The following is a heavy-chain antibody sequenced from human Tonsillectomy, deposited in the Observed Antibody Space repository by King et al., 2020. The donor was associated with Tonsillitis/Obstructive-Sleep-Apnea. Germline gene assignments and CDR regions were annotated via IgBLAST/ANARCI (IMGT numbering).Heavy chain of an antibody. J-gene: IGHJ6*02. CDR3: AREVVPAATNYYYYGMDV. D-gene: IGHD2-2*01. CDR1: GGSISSYY. CDR2: IYYSGST. Sequence: LQLQDSGPGLVKPSETLSLTCTVSGGSISSYYWSWIRQPPGKGLEWIGYIYYSGSTNYNPSLKSRVTISVDKSKNQFSLKLSSVTAADTAVYYCAREVVPAATNYYYYGMDVWGQGTTVTVSS. V-gene: IGHV4-59*01.